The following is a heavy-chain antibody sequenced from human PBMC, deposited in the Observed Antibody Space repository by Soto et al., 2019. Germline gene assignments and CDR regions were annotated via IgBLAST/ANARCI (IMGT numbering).Heavy chain of an antibody. CDR3: ARGTAGGAGAWYFDN. CDR2: ISSEGSNK. D-gene: IGHD3-10*01. Sequence: QVQLVESGGGVVQPGRSLRLSCAASGFTFSSYALHWVRQAPGKGLEWVAAISSEGSNKYYADSVKGRFTISRDNSKNILYLRMNSLRTEDRAVYYCARGTAGGAGAWYFDNWGQGTLVTVSS. CDR1: GFTFSSYA. V-gene: IGHV3-30-3*01. J-gene: IGHJ4*02.